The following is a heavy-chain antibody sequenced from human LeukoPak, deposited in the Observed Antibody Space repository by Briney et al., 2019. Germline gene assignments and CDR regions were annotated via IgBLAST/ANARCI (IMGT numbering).Heavy chain of an antibody. D-gene: IGHD6-13*01. CDR1: GGTFSSYA. CDR3: ARVGIAAAGTYLDY. Sequence: ASVKVSCKASGGTFSSYAISWVRQAPGQGLEWMGGIIPIFGTANYAQKFQGRVTITADESTSTAYMELSSLRSEDTAVYYCARVGIAAAGTYLDYWGQGTLVTVSS. V-gene: IGHV1-69*01. CDR2: IIPIFGTA. J-gene: IGHJ4*02.